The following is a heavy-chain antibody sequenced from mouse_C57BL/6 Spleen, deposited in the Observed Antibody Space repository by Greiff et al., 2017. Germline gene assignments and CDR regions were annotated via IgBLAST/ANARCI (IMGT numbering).Heavy chain of an antibody. J-gene: IGHJ2*01. CDR3: AGCGAAGSYPLDD. Sequence: QVQLQQPGAELVMPGASVKLSCKASGYTFTSYWMHWVKQRPGQGLEWIGAIDPSDSYTNYNQKFKGKSTLTVDKSSSTAYMQLSSLTSEDSAVYYCAGCGAAGSYPLDDWGQGTTLTVSS. D-gene: IGHD1-1*02. CDR1: GYTFTSYW. CDR2: IDPSDSYT. V-gene: IGHV1-69*01.